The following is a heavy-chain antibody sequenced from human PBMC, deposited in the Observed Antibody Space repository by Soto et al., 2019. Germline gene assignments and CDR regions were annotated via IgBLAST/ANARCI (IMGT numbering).Heavy chain of an antibody. V-gene: IGHV3-73*01. J-gene: IGHJ5*02. CDR3: TRDLFSYDYSGILWFDP. CDR1: GFAFSGSA. D-gene: IGHD3-16*01. Sequence: PXVSLRLSCAASGFAFSGSAMYWVRQASGKGPEWVGRIRSKGHNYATEYAASVKGRFTISRDDSKNTAYLQMNSLQTEDTAVCYCTRDLFSYDYSGILWFDPWGQGTLVTVSS. CDR2: IRSKGHNYAT.